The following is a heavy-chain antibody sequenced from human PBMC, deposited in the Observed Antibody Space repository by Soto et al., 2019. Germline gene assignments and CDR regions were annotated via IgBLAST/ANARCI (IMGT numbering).Heavy chain of an antibody. Sequence: ASVKVSCKASGYTFTGYYIHWVREAPGQGLEWMGWINPQTGGTSYAQKFQGRVTLSRDTSINTAYLELSRLTFDDAGVYFCARERYQVISDGMDVWGQGTTVTVSS. CDR2: INPQTGGT. D-gene: IGHD2-2*01. CDR3: ARERYQVISDGMDV. V-gene: IGHV1-2*02. CDR1: GYTFTGYY. J-gene: IGHJ6*02.